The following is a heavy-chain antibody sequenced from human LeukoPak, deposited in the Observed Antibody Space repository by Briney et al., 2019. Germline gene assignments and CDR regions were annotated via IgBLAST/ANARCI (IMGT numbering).Heavy chain of an antibody. V-gene: IGHV3-21*01. CDR1: GFTFRSYA. CDR3: ARDPRLGYCSSTSCYKAYYFDY. J-gene: IGHJ4*02. Sequence: GGSLRLSCAASGFTFRSYAMSWVRQAPGKGLEWVSSISSSSSYIYYADSVKGRFTISRDNAKNSLYLQMNSLRAEDTAVYYCARDPRLGYCSSTSCYKAYYFDYWGQGTLVTVSS. CDR2: ISSSSSYI. D-gene: IGHD2-2*01.